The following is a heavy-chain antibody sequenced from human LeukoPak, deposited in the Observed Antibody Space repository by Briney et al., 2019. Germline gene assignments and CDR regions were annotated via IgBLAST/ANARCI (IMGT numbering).Heavy chain of an antibody. CDR1: GFTFSSYS. V-gene: IGHV3-21*01. D-gene: IGHD3-10*01. J-gene: IGHJ4*02. CDR2: ISSSSSYI. Sequence: GGSLRLSCAASGFTFSSYSMNWVRQAPGKGLEWVSSISSSSSYIYYADSVKGRFTISRDNAKNSLYLQMNSLRAEDTAVYYCARREFRMSGPIDYWGQGTLVTVSS. CDR3: ARREFRMSGPIDY.